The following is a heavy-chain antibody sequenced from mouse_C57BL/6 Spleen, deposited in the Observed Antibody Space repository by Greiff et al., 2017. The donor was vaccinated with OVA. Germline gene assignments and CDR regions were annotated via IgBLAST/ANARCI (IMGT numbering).Heavy chain of an antibody. CDR2: IDPSDSET. V-gene: IGHV1-52*01. CDR3: ARSHYGSSSWFAY. D-gene: IGHD1-1*01. J-gene: IGHJ3*01. CDR1: GYTFTSYW. Sequence: QVQLKQSGAELVRPGSSVKLSCKASGYTFTSYWMHWVKQRPIQGLEWIGNIDPSDSETHYNQKFKDKATLTVDKSSSTAYMQLSSLTSEDSAVYYCARSHYGSSSWFAYWGQGTLVTVSA.